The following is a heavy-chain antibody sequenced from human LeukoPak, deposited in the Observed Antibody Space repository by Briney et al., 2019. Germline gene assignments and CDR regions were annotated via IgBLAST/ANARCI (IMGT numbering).Heavy chain of an antibody. V-gene: IGHV4-31*03. D-gene: IGHD3-9*01. Sequence: PSQTLSLTCTVSGGSISSGGYYWSWIRQHPGKGLEWIGYIYYSGSTYYNPSPKSRVTISVDTSKNQFSLKLSSVTAADTAVYYCARGSYDILTGYPAGYFQHWGQGTLVTVSS. CDR2: IYYSGST. CDR1: GGSISSGGYY. J-gene: IGHJ1*01. CDR3: ARGSYDILTGYPAGYFQH.